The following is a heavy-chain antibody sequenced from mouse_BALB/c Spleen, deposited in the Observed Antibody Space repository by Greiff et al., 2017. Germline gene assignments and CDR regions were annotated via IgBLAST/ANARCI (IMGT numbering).Heavy chain of an antibody. Sequence: QVQLQQSGAELVKPGASVKLSCKASGYTFTSYYMYWVKQRPGQGLEWIGEINPSNGGTNFNEKFKSKATLTVDKSSSTAYMQLSSLTSEDSAVYYCTRGGSSYDYFDYWGQGTTLTVSS. CDR1: GYTFTSYY. V-gene: IGHV1S81*02. CDR3: TRGGSSYDYFDY. D-gene: IGHD1-1*01. J-gene: IGHJ2*01. CDR2: INPSNGGT.